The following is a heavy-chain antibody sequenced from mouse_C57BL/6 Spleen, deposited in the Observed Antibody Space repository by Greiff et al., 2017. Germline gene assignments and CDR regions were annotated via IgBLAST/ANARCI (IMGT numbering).Heavy chain of an antibody. V-gene: IGHV14-3*01. J-gene: IGHJ2*01. CDR2: IDPANGNT. Sequence: VQLQQSVAELVRPGASVKLSCTASGFNIKNTYMHWVKQRPEQGLEWIGRIDPANGNTKYATKFQGKATITADTSSNTAYLQLSSQTSEDTAIYYCARGGRGSSYTFDYWGQGTTLTVSS. D-gene: IGHD1-1*01. CDR3: ARGGRGSSYTFDY. CDR1: GFNIKNTY.